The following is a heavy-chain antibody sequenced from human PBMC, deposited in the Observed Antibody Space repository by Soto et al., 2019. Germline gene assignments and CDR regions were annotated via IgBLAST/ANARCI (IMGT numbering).Heavy chain of an antibody. J-gene: IGHJ4*02. Sequence: KPSETLSLTCAVSGGSISGGGFSWSWIRQPPGKGLEWIGYILHTGGTQYNPSLKSRVSMSVDKSKNQFSLHLTSVTAADTAVYYCDRLQFGDGFDYWGQGALVTVSS. CDR3: DRLQFGDGFDY. CDR1: GGSISGGGFS. D-gene: IGHD1-1*01. CDR2: ILHTGGT. V-gene: IGHV4-30-2*01.